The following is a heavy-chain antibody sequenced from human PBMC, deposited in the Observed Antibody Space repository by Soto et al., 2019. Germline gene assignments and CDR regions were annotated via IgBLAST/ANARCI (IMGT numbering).Heavy chain of an antibody. Sequence: SVKVSCKASGDTFSSYAISWVRQAPGQGLEWMGGIIPIFGTANYAQKFQGRVTITADESTSTAYMELSSLRSEDTAVYYCARNYYDRNRPHDAFDIWGQGTMVTVS. V-gene: IGHV1-69*13. CDR2: IIPIFGTA. J-gene: IGHJ3*02. CDR3: ARNYYDRNRPHDAFDI. D-gene: IGHD3-22*01. CDR1: GDTFSSYA.